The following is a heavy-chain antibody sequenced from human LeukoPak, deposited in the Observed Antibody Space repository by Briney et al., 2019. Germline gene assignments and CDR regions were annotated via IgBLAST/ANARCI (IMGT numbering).Heavy chain of an antibody. D-gene: IGHD7-27*01. V-gene: IGHV4-39*01. CDR2: IYDSGTT. J-gene: IGHJ5*02. CDR3: ARQRLTGNQGRGWFDP. CDR1: GGSISDSRYY. Sequence: SETLCLTCSVSGGSISDSRYYWGWIRQPPGKGLEWIGSIYDSGTTHCNPSLKSRVTISEDTSKNQFSLKLSSVTAADTGVYYCARQRLTGNQGRGWFDPWGQGTLVTVSS.